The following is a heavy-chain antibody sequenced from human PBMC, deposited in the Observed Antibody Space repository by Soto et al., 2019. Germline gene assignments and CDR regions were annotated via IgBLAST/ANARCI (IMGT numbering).Heavy chain of an antibody. CDR1: GASISSYC. V-gene: IGHV4-4*07. Sequence: PSETLSLTCTVSGASISSYCWSWIRQSSGKGLEWIGSIHTSGSSKYNPSLKSRVIMSVDTSKNQFSLKLSSVTATDTALYYCARTALGVNWFDPWGQGTLVTVSS. D-gene: IGHD2-8*01. J-gene: IGHJ5*02. CDR3: ARTALGVNWFDP. CDR2: IHTSGSS.